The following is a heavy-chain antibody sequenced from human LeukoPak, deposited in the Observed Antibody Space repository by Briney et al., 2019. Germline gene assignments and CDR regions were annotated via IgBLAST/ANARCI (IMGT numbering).Heavy chain of an antibody. CDR3: ARSASYYDYVWGSYRPNWFDP. CDR2: INHSGST. J-gene: IGHJ5*02. Sequence: PSETLSLTCAVYGGSFGGYYWSWIRQPPGKGLEWIGEINHSGSTNYNPSLKSRVTISVDTSKNQFSLKLSSVTAADTAVYYCARSASYYDYVWGSYRPNWFDPWGQGTLVTVSS. V-gene: IGHV4-34*01. CDR1: GGSFGGYY. D-gene: IGHD3-16*02.